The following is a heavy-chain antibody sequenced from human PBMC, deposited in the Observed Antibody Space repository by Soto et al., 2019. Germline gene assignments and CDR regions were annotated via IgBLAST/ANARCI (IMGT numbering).Heavy chain of an antibody. V-gene: IGHV3-30*03. CDR3: ATGIVGATIFDY. D-gene: IGHD1-26*01. CDR1: GFTFSSYG. J-gene: IGHJ4*02. Sequence: QVQLVESGGGVVQPGRSLRLSCAASGFTFSSYGMHWVRQAPGKGLEWVAVISYDGSNKYSAHSVKGRFTISRDNSKNTLYLQMNSLRAEDTAVYYCATGIVGATIFDYWGQGTLVTVSS. CDR2: ISYDGSNK.